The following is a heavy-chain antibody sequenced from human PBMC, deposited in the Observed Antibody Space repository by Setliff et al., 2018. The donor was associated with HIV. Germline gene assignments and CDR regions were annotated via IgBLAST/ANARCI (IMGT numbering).Heavy chain of an antibody. V-gene: IGHV4-59*11. CDR1: GDSISSHS. Sequence: PSETLSLTCTVSGDSISSHSWSWIRQPPGKGLEWIGTLYHSGSANYTPSLKSRVTISLDTSKSQFSLKLSSVTAADTAMYYCARVLDYYDSSPYYFDYWGQGTLVTVSS. D-gene: IGHD3-22*01. CDR2: LYHSGSA. J-gene: IGHJ4*02. CDR3: ARVLDYYDSSPYYFDY.